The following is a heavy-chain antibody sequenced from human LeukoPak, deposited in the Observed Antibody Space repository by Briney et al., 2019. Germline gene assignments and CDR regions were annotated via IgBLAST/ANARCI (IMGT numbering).Heavy chain of an antibody. CDR3: ARGGWELLGYYYYGMDV. J-gene: IGHJ6*02. D-gene: IGHD1-26*01. V-gene: IGHV1-2*04. Sequence: GASVKVSCKASGYTFTGYYMHWVRQAPGQGLEWMGWINPNSGGTNYAQKFQGWVTMTRDTSISTAYMELSRLRSDDTAVYYCARGGWELLGYYYYGMDVWGQGTTVTVSS. CDR2: INPNSGGT. CDR1: GYTFTGYY.